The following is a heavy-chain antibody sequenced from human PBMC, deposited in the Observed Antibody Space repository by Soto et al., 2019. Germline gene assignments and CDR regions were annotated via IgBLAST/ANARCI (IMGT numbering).Heavy chain of an antibody. CDR3: VKGHSHYYYYFDY. J-gene: IGHJ4*02. Sequence: EVQLLESGGGLVQPGGSLRLSCAASGFTFSFCAMNWVRQAPGKGLEWVSSTRGSGGDTYYADSVRGRFTISRDNSKNTLYLQMNSLRVEDTAVYYCVKGHSHYYYYFDYWGQGTLVTVSS. V-gene: IGHV3-23*01. CDR1: GFTFSFCA. CDR2: TRGSGGDT. D-gene: IGHD3-22*01.